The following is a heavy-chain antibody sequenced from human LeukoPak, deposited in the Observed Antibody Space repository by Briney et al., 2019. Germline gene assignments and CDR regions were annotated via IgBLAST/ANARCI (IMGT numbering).Heavy chain of an antibody. D-gene: IGHD3-3*01. V-gene: IGHV7-4-1*02. J-gene: IGHJ6*02. CDR3: ARESYYDFWSGYHPGYYGMDV. CDR1: GYTFTSYA. Sequence: ASVTVSCKASGYTFTSYAMNWVRQAPGQGLEWMGRINTNTGNPTYAQGFTGRFVFSLDTSVSTAYLQISSLKAEDTAVYYCARESYYDFWSGYHPGYYGMDVWGQGTTVTVSS. CDR2: INTNTGNP.